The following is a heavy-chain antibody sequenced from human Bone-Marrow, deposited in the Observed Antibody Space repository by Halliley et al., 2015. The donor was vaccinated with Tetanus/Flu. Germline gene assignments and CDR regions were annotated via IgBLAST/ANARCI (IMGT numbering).Heavy chain of an antibody. J-gene: IGHJ4*02. CDR1: GASVISTAFY. V-gene: IGHV4-39*01. CDR2: IDSAGNT. CDR3: ARHRRGQFGWLLSYFFDS. Sequence: TLSLTCTASGASVISTAFYWGWVRQPPGKGLEWIGRIDSAGNTHYDPSFEGRAIIAVDTSKNQFSLSLRSVIAADTAVYYCARHRRGQFGWLLSYFFDSWGQGNLVTVSS. D-gene: IGHD3-9*01.